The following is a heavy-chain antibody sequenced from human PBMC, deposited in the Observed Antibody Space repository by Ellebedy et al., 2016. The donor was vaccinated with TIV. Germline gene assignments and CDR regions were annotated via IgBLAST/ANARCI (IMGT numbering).Heavy chain of an antibody. CDR3: ARDPLAYCDILTGLGYYYGMDV. V-gene: IGHV1-2*02. CDR1: GYTFTGYY. J-gene: IGHJ6*02. CDR2: INPNSGGT. Sequence: ASVKVSCKASGYTFTGYYMHWVRQAPGQGLEWMGWINPNSGGTNYAQKFQGRVTMTRDTSISTAYMELSRLRSDDTAVYYCARDPLAYCDILTGLGYYYGMDVWGQGTTVTVSS. D-gene: IGHD3-9*01.